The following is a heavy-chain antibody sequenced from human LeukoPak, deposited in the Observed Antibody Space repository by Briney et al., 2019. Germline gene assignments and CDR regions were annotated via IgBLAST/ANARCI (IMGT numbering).Heavy chain of an antibody. Sequence: GASVKVSCKASGGTFSSYAISWVRQAPGQGLEWMGRIIPILGMANYAQKFQGRVTITADKSTSTAYMELSSLRSEDTAVYYCARLVVVPAAPTPYYYYGMDVWGQGTTVTVSS. D-gene: IGHD2-2*01. V-gene: IGHV1-69*04. CDR2: IIPILGMA. J-gene: IGHJ6*02. CDR3: ARLVVVPAAPTPYYYYGMDV. CDR1: GGTFSSYA.